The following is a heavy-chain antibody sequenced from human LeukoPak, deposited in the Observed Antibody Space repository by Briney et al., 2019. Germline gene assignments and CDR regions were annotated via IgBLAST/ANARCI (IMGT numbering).Heavy chain of an antibody. CDR2: INPSGGSA. Sequence: ASVKVSCKASGYTFTSYYIHWVRQAPGQGLEWMGIINPSGGSASYAQKFEGRVTMTRDTSTSTVYMELSSLRAEDPAVYYCARDSKTSSLADPWGQGTLVTVSS. V-gene: IGHV1-46*01. CDR3: ARDSKTSSLADP. CDR1: GYTFTSYY. J-gene: IGHJ5*02. D-gene: IGHD2-2*01.